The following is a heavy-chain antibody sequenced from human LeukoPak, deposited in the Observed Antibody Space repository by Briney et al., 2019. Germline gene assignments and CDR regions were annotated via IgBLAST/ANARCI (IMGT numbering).Heavy chain of an antibody. CDR3: ANLVRGVIITGSDNFDY. J-gene: IGHJ4*02. V-gene: IGHV3-23*01. Sequence: GESLRLSCAISGFTFAKFAMSWVRQAPGKGLEWVSTISGSGIVTYYADSVKVRFTISRDNSKNTLYLQMNSLRAEDTAVYYCANLVRGVIITGSDNFDYWGQGTLVTVSS. CDR2: ISGSGIVT. CDR1: GFTFAKFA. D-gene: IGHD3-10*01.